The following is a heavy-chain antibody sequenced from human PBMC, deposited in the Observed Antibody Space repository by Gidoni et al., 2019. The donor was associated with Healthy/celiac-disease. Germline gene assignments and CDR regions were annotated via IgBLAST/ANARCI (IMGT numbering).Heavy chain of an antibody. V-gene: IGHV3-49*03. D-gene: IGHD5-18*01. CDR3: TRDIQLWLEAFDI. Sequence: EVQLVESGGGLVQPGRSLRLSCTASGYTFGDYAMSWFRQAPGKGLEWVGFIRSKAYDGTTQYAASVKGRFTISRDDSKSIAYLQMNSLKTEDTAVYYCTRDIQLWLEAFDIWGQGPMVTVSS. J-gene: IGHJ3*02. CDR1: GYTFGDYA. CDR2: IRSKAYDGTT.